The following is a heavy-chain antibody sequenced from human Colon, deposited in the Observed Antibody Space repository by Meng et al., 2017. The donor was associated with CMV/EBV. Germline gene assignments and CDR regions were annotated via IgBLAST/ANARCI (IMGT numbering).Heavy chain of an antibody. CDR2: ISSSGSTI. CDR1: GFTFGDYA. Sequence: GGSLRLSCTASGFTFGDYAMSWIRQAPGKGLEWVSYISSSGSTIYYADSVKGRFTISRDNAKNSLYLQMNSLRAEDTAVYYCARAPRIFEDSTSSPSYYFDYWGQGTLVTVSS. D-gene: IGHD2-2*01. V-gene: IGHV3-11*01. CDR3: ARAPRIFEDSTSSPSYYFDY. J-gene: IGHJ4*02.